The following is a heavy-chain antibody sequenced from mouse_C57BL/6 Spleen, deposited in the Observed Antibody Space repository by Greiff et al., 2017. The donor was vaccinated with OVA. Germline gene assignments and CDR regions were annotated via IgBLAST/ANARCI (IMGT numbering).Heavy chain of an antibody. Sequence: EVQLVESGGGLVKPGGSLKLSCAASGFTFSSYAMSWVRQTPEKRLEWVATISDGGSYTYYPDNVKGRFTISRDNAKNNLYLQMSHLKSEDTAMYYCARDQGGLFAYWGQGTLVTVSA. J-gene: IGHJ3*01. V-gene: IGHV5-4*01. CDR3: ARDQGGLFAY. CDR1: GFTFSSYA. CDR2: ISDGGSYT. D-gene: IGHD3-2*02.